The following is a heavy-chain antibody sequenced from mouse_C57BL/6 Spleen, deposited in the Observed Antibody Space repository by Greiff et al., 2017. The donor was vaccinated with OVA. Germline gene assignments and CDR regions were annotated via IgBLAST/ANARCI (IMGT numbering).Heavy chain of an antibody. V-gene: IGHV5-17*01. Sequence: DVKLVESGGGLVKPGGSLKLSCAASGFTFSDYGMHWVRQAPEKGLEWVAYISSGSSTIYYADTVKGRFTISRDNAKNTLFLQMTSLRSEDTAMYYCARGGATGEFAYWGQGTLVTVSA. CDR2: ISSGSSTI. J-gene: IGHJ3*01. CDR1: GFTFSDYG. CDR3: ARGGATGEFAY. D-gene: IGHD3-1*01.